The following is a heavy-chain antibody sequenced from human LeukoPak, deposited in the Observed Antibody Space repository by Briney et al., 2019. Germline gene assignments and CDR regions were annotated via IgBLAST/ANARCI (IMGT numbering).Heavy chain of an antibody. V-gene: IGHV3-13*01. CDR2: IGTAGDT. J-gene: IGHJ6*02. CDR3: ARGARITIFGVVINYGMDV. D-gene: IGHD3-3*01. Sequence: PGGSLRLSCAASGFTFSSYDMHWVRQATGKGLEWVSAIGTAGDTYYPGSVKGRFTIPRENAKNSLYLQMNSLRAGDTAVYYCARGARITIFGVVINYGMDVWGQGTTVTVSS. CDR1: GFTFSSYD.